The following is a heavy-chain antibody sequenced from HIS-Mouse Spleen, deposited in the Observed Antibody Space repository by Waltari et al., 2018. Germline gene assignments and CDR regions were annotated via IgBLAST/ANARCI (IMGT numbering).Heavy chain of an antibody. V-gene: IGHV4-39*07. CDR1: GGSISSSSYH. CDR2: IYYSGST. Sequence: QLQLQESGPGLVKPSATLSLTCPVSGGSISSSSYHWGWIRQPPGKGLEWIGSIYYSGSTYYNPSLKSRVTISVDTSKNQFSLKLSSVTAADTAVYYCAREIPYSSSWYDWYFDLWGRGTLVTVSS. J-gene: IGHJ2*01. CDR3: AREIPYSSSWYDWYFDL. D-gene: IGHD6-13*01.